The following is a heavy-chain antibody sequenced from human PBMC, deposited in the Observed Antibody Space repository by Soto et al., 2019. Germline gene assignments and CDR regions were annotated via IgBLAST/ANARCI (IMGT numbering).Heavy chain of an antibody. V-gene: IGHV4-34*01. J-gene: IGHJ4*02. CDR3: ATSYGNAWYTY. CDR1: GGSFSGYY. CDR2: INHSGCT. Sequence: SETLSLTCAVYGGSFSGYYWSWIRQPPEKGLEWIGEINHSGCTNYNPSLKSRVTISVDTSKNHFTLQLTSVTVADTAVYYCATSYGNAWYTYWGQGTQVTVSS. D-gene: IGHD6-13*01.